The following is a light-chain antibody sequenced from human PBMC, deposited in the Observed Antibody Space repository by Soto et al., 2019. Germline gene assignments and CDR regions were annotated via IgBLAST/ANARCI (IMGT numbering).Light chain of an antibody. CDR1: SSDVGGYNY. V-gene: IGLV2-14*03. CDR3: TSYTSSSTYV. CDR2: DVS. J-gene: IGLJ1*01. Sequence: QSALTQPASVSGSPGQSITISCTGTSSDVGGYNYVSWYQQHPGKAPKLIIHDVSNRPSGVSNRFSGSKSGNMASLTISGLQAEDEADYYCTSYTSSSTYVFGTGTKLTVL.